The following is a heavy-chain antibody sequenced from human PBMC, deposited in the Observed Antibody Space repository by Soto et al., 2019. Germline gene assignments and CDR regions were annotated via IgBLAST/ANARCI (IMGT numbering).Heavy chain of an antibody. Sequence: AASVKVSCKASGYTFTSYYMHWVRQAPGQGLEWMGIINPSGGSTSYAQKFQGRVTMTRDTSTSTVYMELSSLRSEDTAVYYCARDFRDPAAIPYWFDPWGQGTLVTVSS. CDR1: GYTFTSYY. V-gene: IGHV1-46*01. CDR2: INPSGGST. CDR3: ARDFRDPAAIPYWFDP. J-gene: IGHJ5*02. D-gene: IGHD2-2*02.